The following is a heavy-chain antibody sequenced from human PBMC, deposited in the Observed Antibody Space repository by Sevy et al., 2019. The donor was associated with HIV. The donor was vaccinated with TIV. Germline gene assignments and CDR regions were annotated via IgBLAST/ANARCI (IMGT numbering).Heavy chain of an antibody. V-gene: IGHV3-21*01. CDR2: ISSSSSYI. CDR1: GFTFNSHT. CDR3: ARVKDYGDYGAFDI. J-gene: IGHJ3*02. Sequence: GGSLRLSCAGSGFTFNSHTMNWVRQAPGKGLEWVSSISSSSSYIYYGDSVKGRFTISRDNAKSSLFLQMNSLRAEDTAIYYCARVKDYGDYGAFDIWGQGTMVTVSS. D-gene: IGHD4-17*01.